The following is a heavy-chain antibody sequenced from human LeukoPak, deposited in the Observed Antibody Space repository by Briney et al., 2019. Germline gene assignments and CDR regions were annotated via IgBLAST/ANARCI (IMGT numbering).Heavy chain of an antibody. Sequence: SQTLSLTCAISGDSVSSNSAAWNWIRQSPSRGLEWLGRTYYRSKWYNDYAVSVKSRITINPDTSKNQFSLQLNSVTPEDTAVYYCARDPRVNYDSSGYNFDYWGQGTLVTVSS. D-gene: IGHD3-22*01. V-gene: IGHV6-1*01. CDR2: TYYRSKWYN. CDR3: ARDPRVNYDSSGYNFDY. CDR1: GDSVSSNSAA. J-gene: IGHJ4*02.